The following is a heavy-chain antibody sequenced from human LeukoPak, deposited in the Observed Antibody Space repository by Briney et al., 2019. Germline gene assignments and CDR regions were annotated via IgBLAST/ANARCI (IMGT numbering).Heavy chain of an antibody. CDR3: AKDGDIVVVPAAPPYFDY. J-gene: IGHJ4*02. V-gene: IGHV3-30*18. Sequence: GGSLRLSCAASGFTFSSYGMHWVRQAPGKGLEWVAVISYDGSNKYYADSVKGRFTISRDNSKNTLYLQMNSLRAEDTAVYYCAKDGDIVVVPAAPPYFDYWGQGTLVTVSS. CDR1: GFTFSSYG. D-gene: IGHD2-2*01. CDR2: ISYDGSNK.